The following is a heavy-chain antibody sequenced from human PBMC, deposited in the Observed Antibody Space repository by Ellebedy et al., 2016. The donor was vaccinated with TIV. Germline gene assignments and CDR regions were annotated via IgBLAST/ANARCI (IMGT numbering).Heavy chain of an antibody. J-gene: IGHJ6*02. D-gene: IGHD3-10*01. CDR3: ASMGLGESPL. CDR2: IYYSGST. Sequence: SETLSLXXTVSGGSISSGGYYWSWIRQHPGKGLEWIGYIYYSGSTNYNPSLKSRVTISVDKSKNQFSLKLSSVTAADTAVYYCASMGLGESPLWGQGTTVTVSS. V-gene: IGHV4-31*03. CDR1: GGSISSGGYY.